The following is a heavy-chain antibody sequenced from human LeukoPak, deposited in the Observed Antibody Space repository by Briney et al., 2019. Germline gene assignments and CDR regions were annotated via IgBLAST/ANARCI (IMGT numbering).Heavy chain of an antibody. D-gene: IGHD2-15*01. Sequence: PSGTLSLTCAVSGGSISSNNWWGWVRQAPGKGLEWVSSVSGSGNRTYYADSVKGRFTISRDNSKNTLFLQMNSLRAEDTAVYYCAKNLYCGGGSCYPSALGMDVWGQGTTVTVSS. CDR2: VSGSGNRT. CDR1: GGSISSNN. CDR3: AKNLYCGGGSCYPSALGMDV. V-gene: IGHV3-23*01. J-gene: IGHJ6*02.